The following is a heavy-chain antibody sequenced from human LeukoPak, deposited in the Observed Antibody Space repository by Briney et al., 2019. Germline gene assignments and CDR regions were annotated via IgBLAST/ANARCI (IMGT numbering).Heavy chain of an antibody. Sequence: PSETLSLTCTVSGGTISSGDYYWRWIRQPPGKGLEWIGYICYSDSTYYNPSLNSRVTIEVDTTKNKYFLRLSSVTAADTAVYYCARVSWELLDYWGQGTLVTVSS. J-gene: IGHJ4*02. CDR3: ARVSWELLDY. V-gene: IGHV4-30-4*08. D-gene: IGHD1-26*01. CDR2: ICYSDST. CDR1: GGTISSGDYY.